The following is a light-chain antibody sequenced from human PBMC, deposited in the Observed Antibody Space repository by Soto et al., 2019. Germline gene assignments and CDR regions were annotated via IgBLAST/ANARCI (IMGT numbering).Light chain of an antibody. J-gene: IGKJ2*01. CDR1: QSVSTN. Sequence: EIVMTQSPATLSVSPGERATLSCRASQSVSTNLAWYQQKPGQAPRLLMYGASTRATGIPARFSGSGSGTEFTLTLSGLQSEDFAVYYCQQYHNWPPYTFGQGTQLEIK. CDR2: GAS. CDR3: QQYHNWPPYT. V-gene: IGKV3-15*01.